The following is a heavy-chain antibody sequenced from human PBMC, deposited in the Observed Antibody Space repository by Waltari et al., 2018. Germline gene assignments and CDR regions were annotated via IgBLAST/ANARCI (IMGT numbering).Heavy chain of an antibody. CDR1: GGSFSGYY. J-gene: IGHJ5*02. CDR2: INHSGST. CDR3: ARKRAISPFDP. V-gene: IGHV4-34*01. D-gene: IGHD3-3*01. Sequence: QVQLQQWGAGLLKPSETLSLTCAVYGGSFSGYYWSWIRQPPGKGLEWIGEINHSGSTNYNPSLKSRVTISVDTSKNQFSLKLSSVTAADTAVYYCARKRAISPFDPWGQGTLVIVSS.